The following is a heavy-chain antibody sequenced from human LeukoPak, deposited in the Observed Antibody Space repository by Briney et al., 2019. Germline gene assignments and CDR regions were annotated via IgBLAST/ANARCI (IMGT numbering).Heavy chain of an antibody. Sequence: SETLSLTCAVSGGSFSGYYWTWIRQPPGKGLEWIGEINHSGSSNYNPSLMSRVTISLDTSKNHFSLNLSSVTAADTAVYYRARGDGYNFDHFDYWGQGTLVTVSS. CDR1: GGSFSGYY. V-gene: IGHV4-34*01. D-gene: IGHD5-12*01. J-gene: IGHJ4*02. CDR2: INHSGSS. CDR3: ARGDGYNFDHFDY.